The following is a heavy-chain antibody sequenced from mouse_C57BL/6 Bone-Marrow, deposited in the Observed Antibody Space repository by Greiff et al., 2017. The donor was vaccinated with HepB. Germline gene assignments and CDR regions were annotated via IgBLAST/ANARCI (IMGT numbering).Heavy chain of an antibody. J-gene: IGHJ1*03. Sequence: VQLQQPGAELVKPGASVKLSCKASGYTFTSYWMHWVKQRPGQGLEWIGMIHPNSGSTNYNEKFKSKATLTVDKSSSTAYMQLSSLTSEDSAVYYCARASIYYYGSSYVWYFDVWGTGTTVTVSS. D-gene: IGHD1-1*01. CDR1: GYTFTSYW. CDR3: ARASIYYYGSSYVWYFDV. V-gene: IGHV1-64*01. CDR2: IHPNSGST.